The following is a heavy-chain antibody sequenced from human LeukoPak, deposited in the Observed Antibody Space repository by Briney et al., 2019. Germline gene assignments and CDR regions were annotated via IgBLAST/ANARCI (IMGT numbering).Heavy chain of an antibody. Sequence: ASVKVSCKVSGYSINQISMHWVRQAPGKGLEWMGGFHPGNGGTVYEERFQGRVRMTEDTSTDTADMELRSLTSEDTAIYFCAGYYFDSSGLVAMDYWGQGTLVIVSS. D-gene: IGHD3-22*01. V-gene: IGHV1-24*01. J-gene: IGHJ4*02. CDR1: GYSINQIS. CDR3: AGYYFDSSGLVAMDY. CDR2: FHPGNGGT.